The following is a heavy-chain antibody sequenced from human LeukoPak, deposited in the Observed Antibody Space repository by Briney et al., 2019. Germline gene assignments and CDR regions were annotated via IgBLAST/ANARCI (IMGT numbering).Heavy chain of an antibody. J-gene: IGHJ2*01. CDR1: GGSFSGYY. CDR3: ARGWERYARGGPFPPSSAGFDL. Sequence: SETLSLTCAVYGGSFSGYYWSWIRQPPGKGLEWIGEINHSGSTNYNPSLKSRVTISVDTSKNQFSLKLSSVTAADTAVYYCARGWERYARGGPFPPSSAGFDLWGRGTLVTVSS. V-gene: IGHV4-34*01. CDR2: INHSGST. D-gene: IGHD1-26*01.